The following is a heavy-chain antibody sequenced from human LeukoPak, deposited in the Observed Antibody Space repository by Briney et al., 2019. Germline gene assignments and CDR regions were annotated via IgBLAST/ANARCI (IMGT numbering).Heavy chain of an antibody. CDR2: ISSSNSYT. D-gene: IGHD5-12*01. CDR1: GFTFSVYS. J-gene: IGHJ5*02. V-gene: IGHV3-21*01. CDR3: ARDVASEP. Sequence: PGGSLRLSCAATGFTFSVYSMNWVRQAPGRGLEWVSSISSSNSYTYYADSVRGRFTISRGNAKNSLYLQMNSLRAEDTAVYYCARDVASEPWGQGTLVTVSS.